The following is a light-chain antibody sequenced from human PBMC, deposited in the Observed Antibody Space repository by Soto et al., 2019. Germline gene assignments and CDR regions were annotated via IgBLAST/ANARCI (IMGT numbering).Light chain of an antibody. Sequence: EIVLTQSPGTLSLSPGDRATLSCRASQSVSSSSLAWYQQEPGQAPRLLIYGASSRATGIPDRFSGSGSGTDFTLTISRLEPEDFAVYYCQQYGSSPPWTFGQGTKVDIK. CDR1: QSVSSSS. CDR3: QQYGSSPPWT. J-gene: IGKJ1*01. V-gene: IGKV3-20*01. CDR2: GAS.